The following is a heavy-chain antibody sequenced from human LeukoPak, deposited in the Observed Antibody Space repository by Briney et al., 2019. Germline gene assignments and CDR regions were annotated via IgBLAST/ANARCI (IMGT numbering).Heavy chain of an antibody. V-gene: IGHV4-61*01. D-gene: IGHD2-8*01. CDR1: GASISSGSYY. CDR2: ISYSGNT. CDR3: ASSGQCTNGLCRDVGYMDV. Sequence: PSQTLSLTCTVSGASISSGSYYWSWIRQPPGKGLVWIGYISYSGNTNYNPSLKSRVTISMHTSKNQLSLKLNSVTAADTAVYYCASSGQCTNGLCRDVGYMDVWGKGTTVTVSS. J-gene: IGHJ6*03.